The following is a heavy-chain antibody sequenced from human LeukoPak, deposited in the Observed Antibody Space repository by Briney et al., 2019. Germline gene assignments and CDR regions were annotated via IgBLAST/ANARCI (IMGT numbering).Heavy chain of an antibody. D-gene: IGHD7-27*01. V-gene: IGHV3-30*02. CDR3: ARGDLFDY. Sequence: SGGPLRLSCAASGFTSSSHCMHWVRQDPGKGLEWVAFIRYDGSNKYYADSVKGRFTISRDNSKNTLYLQMNSLRAEDTAVYYCARGDLFDYWGQGTLVTVSS. CDR1: GFTSSSHC. CDR2: IRYDGSNK. J-gene: IGHJ4*02.